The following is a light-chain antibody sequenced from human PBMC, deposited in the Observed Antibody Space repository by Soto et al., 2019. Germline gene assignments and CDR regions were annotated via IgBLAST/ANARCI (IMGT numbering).Light chain of an antibody. V-gene: IGKV1-5*01. CDR1: QSISSW. J-gene: IGKJ1*01. CDR2: DAS. Sequence: DIQMTQSPSTLSASVGDRVTITCRASQSISSWLAWYEQKPGKAPKLLIYDASSLESGVPSRFSGSGSGTEFTRTISSLQPDDFETYYCQQYNSYSRTFGQGTKVDIK. CDR3: QQYNSYSRT.